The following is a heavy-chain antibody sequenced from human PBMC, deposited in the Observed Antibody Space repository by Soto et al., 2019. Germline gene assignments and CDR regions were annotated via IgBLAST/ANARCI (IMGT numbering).Heavy chain of an antibody. CDR3: AKALGLHKYYYYGMDV. Sequence: QVQLVESGGGVVQPGRSLRLSCAASGFTFSSYGMHWVRQAPGKGLEWVAVISYDGSNKYYADSVKGRFTISRDNSKNPLYLQMNSLRAEDTAVYYCAKALGLHKYYYYGMDVWGQGTTVTVSS. CDR2: ISYDGSNK. V-gene: IGHV3-30*18. CDR1: GFTFSSYG. D-gene: IGHD5-12*01. J-gene: IGHJ6*02.